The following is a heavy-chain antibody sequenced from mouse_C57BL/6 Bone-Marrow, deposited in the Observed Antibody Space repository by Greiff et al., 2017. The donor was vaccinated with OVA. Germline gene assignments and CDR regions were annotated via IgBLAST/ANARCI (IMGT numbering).Heavy chain of an antibody. J-gene: IGHJ3*01. CDR1: GYSFTGYY. V-gene: IGHV1-42*01. CDR3: ASYYGSAWFAY. Sequence: EVRLQQSGPELVKPGASVKISCKASGYSFTGYYMNWVKQSPEKSLEWIGEINPSTGGTTYNQKFKAKATLTVDKSSSTAYMQLKSLTSEDSAVYYCASYYGSAWFAYWGQGTLVTVSA. CDR2: INPSTGGT. D-gene: IGHD1-1*01.